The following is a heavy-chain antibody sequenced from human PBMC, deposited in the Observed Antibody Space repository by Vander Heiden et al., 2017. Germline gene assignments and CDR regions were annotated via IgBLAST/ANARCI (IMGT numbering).Heavy chain of an antibody. CDR2: RWYDGSNK. Sequence: QVQLVESGGGVVQPGRSLRLSCAASGFTFSSYGMHWVRKAQGKGLEWGAVRWYDGSNKDYADSVKGRFTISRDNSKNTLYLQMNSLRAEDTAVYYCARGPHSGYYRVDAFDIWGQGTMVTVSS. J-gene: IGHJ3*02. CDR1: GFTFSSYG. D-gene: IGHD3-22*01. CDR3: ARGPHSGYYRVDAFDI. V-gene: IGHV3-33*01.